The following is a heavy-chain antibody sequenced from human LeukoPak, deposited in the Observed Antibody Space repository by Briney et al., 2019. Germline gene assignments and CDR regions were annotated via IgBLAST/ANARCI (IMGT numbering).Heavy chain of an antibody. CDR3: AREAGGYSYATHLDY. Sequence: GGSLRLSCAASGFTFSSYSMNWVRQAPGKGLEWVSSISSTSSYIFYADSLKGRFTISRDNAKNSLFLQMNSLRAEDTAVYYCAREAGGYSYATHLDYWGQGTPVTVSS. CDR2: ISSTSSYI. CDR1: GFTFSSYS. J-gene: IGHJ4*02. V-gene: IGHV3-21*01. D-gene: IGHD5-18*01.